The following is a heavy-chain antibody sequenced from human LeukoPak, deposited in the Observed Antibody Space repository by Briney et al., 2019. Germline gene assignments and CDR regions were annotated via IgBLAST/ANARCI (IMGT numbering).Heavy chain of an antibody. D-gene: IGHD3-3*01. Sequence: SETLSLTCAVSGYSISSGYYWVWIRQPPGKGLEWIGSIYHSGSTYYNPSLKSRVTISVDTSKNQFSLKLSSVTAADTAVYYCARHITIFGVVIPFFDYWGQGTLVTVSS. CDR3: ARHITIFGVVIPFFDY. V-gene: IGHV4-38-2*01. CDR1: GYSISSGYY. J-gene: IGHJ4*02. CDR2: IYHSGST.